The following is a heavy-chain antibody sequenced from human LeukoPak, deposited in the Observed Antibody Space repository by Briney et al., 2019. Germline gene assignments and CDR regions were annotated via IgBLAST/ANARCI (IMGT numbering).Heavy chain of an antibody. CDR2: IKSKTDGGTT. CDR3: TTDRWSIAVAGIDY. V-gene: IGHV3-15*01. D-gene: IGHD6-19*01. CDR1: GFTFSNAW. Sequence: GGSLRLSXAASGFTFSNAWMSWVRQAPGKGLEWVGRIKSKTDGGTTDYAAPVKGRFTISRDDSKNTLYLQMNSLKTEDTAVYYCTTDRWSIAVAGIDYWGQGTLVTVSS. J-gene: IGHJ4*02.